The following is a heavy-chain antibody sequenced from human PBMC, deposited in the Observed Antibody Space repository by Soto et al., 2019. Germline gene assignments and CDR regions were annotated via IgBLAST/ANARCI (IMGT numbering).Heavy chain of an antibody. J-gene: IGHJ5*02. D-gene: IGHD3-22*01. V-gene: IGHV3-13*01. CDR1: GFTFSSYD. CDR2: IGTAGDT. Sequence: GGSLRLSCAASGFTFSSYDMHWVRQATGKGLEWVSAIGTAGDTYYPGSVKGRFTISRENAKNSLYLQMNSLRAEDTAVYYCARGPHYYDSSGSLYTWGQGTLVTVSS. CDR3: ARGPHYYDSSGSLYT.